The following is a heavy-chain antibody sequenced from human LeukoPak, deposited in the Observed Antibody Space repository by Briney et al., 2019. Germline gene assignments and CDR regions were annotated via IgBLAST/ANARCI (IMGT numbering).Heavy chain of an antibody. J-gene: IGHJ5*02. Sequence: KPSETLSLTCTVSGGSVSSGSYYWSWIRQPPGKGLEWIGYIYYSGSTNYNPSLKSRVTISVDTSKNQFSLKLSSVTAADTAVYYCARATDLRYFDWFRFDPWGQGTLVTVSS. D-gene: IGHD3-9*01. CDR3: ARATDLRYFDWFRFDP. CDR2: IYYSGST. V-gene: IGHV4-61*01. CDR1: GGSVSSGSYY.